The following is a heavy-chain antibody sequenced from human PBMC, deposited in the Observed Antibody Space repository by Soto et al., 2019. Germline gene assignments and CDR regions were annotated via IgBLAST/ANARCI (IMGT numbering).Heavy chain of an antibody. CDR3: AKREQWYGAFDI. CDR2: ISYDGSNK. V-gene: IGHV3-30*18. CDR1: GFTFSSYG. Sequence: GGSLRLSCAASGFTFSSYGMHWVRQAPGKGLEWVAVISYDGSNKYYADSVKGRFTISRDNSKNTLYLQMNSLRAEDTAVYYCAKREQWYGAFDIWGQWTMVTVSS. D-gene: IGHD6-19*01. J-gene: IGHJ3*02.